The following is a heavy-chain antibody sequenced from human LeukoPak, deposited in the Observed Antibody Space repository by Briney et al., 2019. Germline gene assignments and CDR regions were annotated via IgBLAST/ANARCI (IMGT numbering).Heavy chain of an antibody. CDR2: IYSGGST. J-gene: IGHJ4*02. Sequence: GGSLRLSCAASGFTVSSNYMSWVRQAPGKGLEWVSVIYSGGSTYYADSVKGRFTISRDNSKNTLYLQMNSLRAEDTAVYYCARQTTVTTFDYWGQGTLATVSS. D-gene: IGHD4-11*01. CDR1: GFTVSSNY. CDR3: ARQTTVTTFDY. V-gene: IGHV3-53*01.